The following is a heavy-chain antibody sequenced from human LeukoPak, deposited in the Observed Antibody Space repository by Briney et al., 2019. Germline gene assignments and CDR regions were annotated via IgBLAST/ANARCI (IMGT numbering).Heavy chain of an antibody. D-gene: IGHD3-22*01. J-gene: IGHJ4*02. Sequence: PGGSLRLSCAASGFTFSSYAMSWVRQAPGKGLEWVSAISGSGGSTYYADSVKGRFTISRDNSKNTLYLQMNSLRAEDTAVYYCARVDDYDGYFDYWGQGTLVTVSS. CDR2: ISGSGGST. V-gene: IGHV3-23*01. CDR3: ARVDDYDGYFDY. CDR1: GFTFSSYA.